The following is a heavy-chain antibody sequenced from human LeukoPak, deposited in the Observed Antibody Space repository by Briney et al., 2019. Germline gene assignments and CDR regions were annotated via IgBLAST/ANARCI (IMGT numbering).Heavy chain of an antibody. Sequence: ASVKVSCKASGYTFTGYYMHWVRQAPGQGLEWMGWINPNSGGTNYAQKFQGRVTMTRDTSISTAYMELSRLRSDDTAAYYCARDWYCSSTSCYDYYGMDVWGQGTTVTVSS. CDR3: ARDWYCSSTSCYDYYGMDV. CDR1: GYTFTGYY. V-gene: IGHV1-2*02. D-gene: IGHD2-2*01. J-gene: IGHJ6*02. CDR2: INPNSGGT.